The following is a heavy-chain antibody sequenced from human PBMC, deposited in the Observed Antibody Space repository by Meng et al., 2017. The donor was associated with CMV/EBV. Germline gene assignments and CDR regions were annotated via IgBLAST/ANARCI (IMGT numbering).Heavy chain of an antibody. D-gene: IGHD1-26*01. J-gene: IGHJ3*02. V-gene: IGHV3-21*01. CDR3: ARVGSYSPHASGYAFDI. Sequence: GESLKISCAASGFTFSSYSMNWVRQAPGKGLEWVSSISSSSSYIYYADSVKGRFTISRDNAKNSLYLQMNSLRAEDTAVYYCARVGSYSPHASGYAFDIWGQGTMVTVSS. CDR1: GFTFSSYS. CDR2: ISSSSSYI.